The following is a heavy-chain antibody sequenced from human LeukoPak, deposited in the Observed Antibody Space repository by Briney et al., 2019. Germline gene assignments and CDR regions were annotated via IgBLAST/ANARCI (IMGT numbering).Heavy chain of an antibody. V-gene: IGHV1-2*02. J-gene: IGHJ4*02. CDR3: VRHLTDPTSGDY. Sequence: ASVKVTCKTSGYTFTDEYIHWVRQAPGHGLECMGWMHPNTGDTVYVQKFQGRVSFTRDTSISTAYMELHRLRSDDTAVYYCVRHLTDPTSGDYWGQGTLVTVSS. D-gene: IGHD1-14*01. CDR2: MHPNTGDT. CDR1: GYTFTDEY.